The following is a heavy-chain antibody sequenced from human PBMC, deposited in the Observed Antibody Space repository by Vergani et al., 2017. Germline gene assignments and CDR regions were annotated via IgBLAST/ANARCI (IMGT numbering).Heavy chain of an antibody. CDR2: IYYSGST. D-gene: IGHD2-8*01. CDR1: GGSISSSSYY. Sequence: QLQLQESVPGLVKPSETLSLTCTVSGGSISSSSYYWGWIRQPPGKGLEWIGSIYYSGSTYYNPSLKSRVTISVDTSKNQFSLKLSSVTAADTAVYYCARDNGIRYYYYGMDVWGQGTTVTVSS. CDR3: ARDNGIRYYYYGMDV. V-gene: IGHV4-39*07. J-gene: IGHJ6*02.